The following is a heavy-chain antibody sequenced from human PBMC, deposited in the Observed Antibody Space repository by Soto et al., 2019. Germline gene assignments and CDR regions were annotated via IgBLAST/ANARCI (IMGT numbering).Heavy chain of an antibody. CDR3: ASHDPGARFDP. V-gene: IGHV1-2*02. D-gene: IGHD1-1*01. J-gene: IGHJ5*02. CDR2: INPNNGAT. Sequence: QVPLVQSGAEVKKPGASVKVSCKAPRYIFTAYFMHWVRQAPGQGLEWMGWINPNNGATHYGLSFQGRVTMTRDTSISTAYMALSSLRSDDTAVYYCASHDPGARFDPWGQGTLVIVSS. CDR1: RYIFTAYF.